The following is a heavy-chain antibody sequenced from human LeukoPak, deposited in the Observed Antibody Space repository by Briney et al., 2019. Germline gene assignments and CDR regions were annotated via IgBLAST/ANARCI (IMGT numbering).Heavy chain of an antibody. CDR1: GFTLSSYW. J-gene: IGHJ5*02. V-gene: IGHV3-7*01. CDR3: ARVRLRGSGYCP. CDR2: IKQDGREK. D-gene: IGHD3-3*01. Sequence: GESLTLSCAASGFTLSSYWMSWVRQPPPKGLEGVANIKQDGREKYYVHAVKGRITISRDNAKNSLYLQTNSLRAEDTAVYYCARVRLRGSGYCPWGQGTLVTVSS.